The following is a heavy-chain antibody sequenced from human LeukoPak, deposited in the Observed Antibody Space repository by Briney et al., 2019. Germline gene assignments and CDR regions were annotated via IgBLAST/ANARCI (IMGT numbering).Heavy chain of an antibody. Sequence: SETLSLTCTVSGGSISSSTYYWGWIRQPPGKGLEWIGSFSYSGSTYYNPSLKSRVTISVDTSKNQFSLKLSSVTAADTAVYYCARLRCSGSDCFHSDYWGQGTLVTVSS. D-gene: IGHD2-21*02. J-gene: IGHJ4*02. CDR2: FSYSGST. V-gene: IGHV4-39*01. CDR3: ARLRCSGSDCFHSDY. CDR1: GGSISSSTYY.